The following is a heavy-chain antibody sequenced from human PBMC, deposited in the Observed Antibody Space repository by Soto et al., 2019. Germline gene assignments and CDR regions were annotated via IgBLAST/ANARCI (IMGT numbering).Heavy chain of an antibody. D-gene: IGHD4-17*01. CDR1: GYSFTSYW. CDR2: IYPGDSDT. V-gene: IGHV5-51*01. CDR3: ARQNDYGFVVDY. J-gene: IGHJ4*02. Sequence: GESLKISCKGSGYSFTSYWIGWVRQMPGKGLDGMGIIYPGDSDTRYSPSFQGQVTISADKSISTAYLQWSSLKASVTARYYCARQNDYGFVVDYWGQGTLVTVSS.